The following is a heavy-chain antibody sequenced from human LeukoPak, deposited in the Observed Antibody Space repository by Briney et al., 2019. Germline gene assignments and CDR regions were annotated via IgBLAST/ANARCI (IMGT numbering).Heavy chain of an antibody. V-gene: IGHV1-18*01. Sequence: APVKVSGKASGYTFTSYGISWVRQAPGQGLEWMGWISAYNGNTNYAQKLQGRVTMTTDTSTSTAYMELRSLRSDDTAVYYCARDWENCSGGSCYAAYNWFDPWGRGTLVTVSS. CDR1: GYTFTSYG. CDR2: ISAYNGNT. D-gene: IGHD2-15*01. CDR3: ARDWENCSGGSCYAAYNWFDP. J-gene: IGHJ5*02.